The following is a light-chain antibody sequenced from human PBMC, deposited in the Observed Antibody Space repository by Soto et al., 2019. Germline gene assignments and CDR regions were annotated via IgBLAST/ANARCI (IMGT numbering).Light chain of an antibody. CDR2: VAS. V-gene: IGKV1-33*01. CDR3: QQYDNLPYT. J-gene: IGKJ2*01. CDR1: QDIDDY. Sequence: DIHMTQSPSSLSAAIGDTVTITCQASQDIDDYLNWYQQKPGKAPKLLIYVASNLDTGVPSRFSGGGSGTEFTFTISGLQTEDIATYYCQQYDNLPYTFGQGTKLEIK.